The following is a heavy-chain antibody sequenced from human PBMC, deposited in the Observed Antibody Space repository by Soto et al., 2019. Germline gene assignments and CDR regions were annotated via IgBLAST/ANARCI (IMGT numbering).Heavy chain of an antibody. V-gene: IGHV4-39*01. CDR1: GGSISSSSYY. Sequence: SETLSLTCTVSGGSISSSSYYWGWIRQPPGKGLEWIGSIYYSGSTYYNPSLKSRFTISVDTSKNQFSLKLSSVTAADTAVYYCASAYAYYYDSSGYSNWFDPWGQGTLVTVSS. CDR3: ASAYAYYYDSSGYSNWFDP. D-gene: IGHD3-22*01. CDR2: IYYSGST. J-gene: IGHJ5*02.